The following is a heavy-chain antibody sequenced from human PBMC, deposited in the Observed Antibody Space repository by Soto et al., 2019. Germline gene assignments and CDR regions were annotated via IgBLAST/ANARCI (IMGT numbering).Heavy chain of an antibody. Sequence: QVTLKESGPVLVKPTETLTLTCTVSGFSLSNARMGVSWIRQPPGKALEWLAHIFSNDEKSYSTSLKSRLTISKDTSKSQVVLTTTNMDPVDTATYYCARIRGWYYFDYWGQGTLVTVSS. J-gene: IGHJ4*02. CDR1: GFSLSNARMG. V-gene: IGHV2-26*01. CDR3: ARIRGWYYFDY. CDR2: IFSNDEK.